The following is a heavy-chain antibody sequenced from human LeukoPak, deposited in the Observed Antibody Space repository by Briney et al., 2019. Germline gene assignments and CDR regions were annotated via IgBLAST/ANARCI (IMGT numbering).Heavy chain of an antibody. CDR1: GGYILAYY. CDR2: INHSGST. D-gene: IGHD3-22*01. Sequence: SETLFMISAVYGGYILAYYWSWIRHPPGRELEWIGEINHSGSTNYNPSLKCRVTISLDTSKNQFSLKLPSVTAADTAVYYGAKAPYLSTGSWGQGILVAFSS. CDR3: AKAPYLSTGS. J-gene: IGHJ3*01. V-gene: IGHV4-34*01.